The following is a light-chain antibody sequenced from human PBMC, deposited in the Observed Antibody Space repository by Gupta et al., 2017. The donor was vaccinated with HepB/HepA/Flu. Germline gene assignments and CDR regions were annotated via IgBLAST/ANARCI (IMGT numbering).Light chain of an antibody. J-gene: IGKJ1*01. Sequence: DVQMTQCPSSLSASVGDRVAITFRASQSIRSYLNWYQQKPGKAPKLLIYAASSWQSGVPSRFSGSRSGTHFPLTISSRQPEDSAAYYCQQSYSTPTWTFGQGTKVEIK. CDR2: AAS. CDR3: QQSYSTPTWT. CDR1: QSIRSY. V-gene: IGKV1-39*01.